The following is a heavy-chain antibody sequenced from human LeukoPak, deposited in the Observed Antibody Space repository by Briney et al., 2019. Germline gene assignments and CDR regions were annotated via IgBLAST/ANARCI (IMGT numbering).Heavy chain of an antibody. CDR2: ISSDGSMT. V-gene: IGHV3-74*01. Sequence: GGSLRLSCAVSGFTLSTYWMHWVRQAPGRGLIWVSRISSDGSMTNYADSVKGRFIISRDNAKNTVYLQMNSLRAEDTAVYYCASYYYGSGPTPFDPWGQGTLVTVSS. J-gene: IGHJ5*02. D-gene: IGHD3-10*01. CDR1: GFTLSTYW. CDR3: ASYYYGSGPTPFDP.